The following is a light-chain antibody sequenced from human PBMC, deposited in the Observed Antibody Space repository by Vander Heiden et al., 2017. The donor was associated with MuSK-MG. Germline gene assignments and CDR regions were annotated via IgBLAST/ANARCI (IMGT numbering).Light chain of an antibody. Sequence: QSALTQPASVSESPEQSITISCTRTRRDVGGYNYVSWYQQHPGKAPKLMIYDVSNRPSGVSNRFSGSKSGNTASLTMSGLQAEDEADYYCSSYTSSSTLVFGGGTKLTVL. CDR1: RRDVGGYNY. CDR3: SSYTSSSTLV. J-gene: IGLJ2*01. CDR2: DVS. V-gene: IGLV2-14*03.